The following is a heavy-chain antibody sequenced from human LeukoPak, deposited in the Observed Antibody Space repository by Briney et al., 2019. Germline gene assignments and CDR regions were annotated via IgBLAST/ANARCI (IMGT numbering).Heavy chain of an antibody. CDR2: ISISGGRT. V-gene: IGHV3-23*01. J-gene: IGHJ4*02. D-gene: IGHD3-10*01. Sequence: GGSLRLSCAASGFVFTNYAMSWVRQAPGKGLEWVSGISISGGRTYYADSVKGRFTISRDNSKNTLYLQMNSLRAADTAVYYCAREPYGSYFDYWGQGTLVTVSS. CDR1: GFVFTNYA. CDR3: AREPYGSYFDY.